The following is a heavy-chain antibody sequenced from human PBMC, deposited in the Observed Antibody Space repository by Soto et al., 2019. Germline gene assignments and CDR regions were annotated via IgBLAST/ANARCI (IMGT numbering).Heavy chain of an antibody. Sequence: AASVKVSCKASGYTFTGYYMHWVRQAPGQGLEWMGWINPNSGGTNYAQKFQGWVTMTRDTSISTAYMELSSLRSEDTAVYYCATDLTTVTRGFDYWGQGTLVTVSS. J-gene: IGHJ4*02. CDR2: INPNSGGT. D-gene: IGHD4-17*01. CDR1: GYTFTGYY. CDR3: ATDLTTVTRGFDY. V-gene: IGHV1-2*04.